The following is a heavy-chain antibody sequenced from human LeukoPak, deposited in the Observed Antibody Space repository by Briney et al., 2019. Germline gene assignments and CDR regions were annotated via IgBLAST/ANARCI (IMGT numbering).Heavy chain of an antibody. CDR2: IYPGDSDT. D-gene: IGHD6-19*01. V-gene: IGHV5-51*01. CDR1: GYSFTSYW. Sequence: GESLKISCKGSGYSFTSYWIGWVRQMPGKGLEWMGIIYPGDSDTRYSPSFQGQVTISADKSISTAYLQWSSLKASDTAMYYCARPEGRAYSSGWHGGYWGQGTLVTVSS. CDR3: ARPEGRAYSSGWHGGY. J-gene: IGHJ4*02.